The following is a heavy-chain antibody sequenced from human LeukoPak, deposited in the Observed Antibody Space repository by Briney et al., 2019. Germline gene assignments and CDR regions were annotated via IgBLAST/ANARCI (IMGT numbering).Heavy chain of an antibody. CDR2: MNPNSGNT. J-gene: IGHJ4*02. CDR1: GYTFTSCD. D-gene: IGHD6-19*01. V-gene: IGHV1-8*01. Sequence: ASVTVSFKASGYTFTSCDINWVRQATGQGLEWMGWMNPNSGNTGYGQSFQGRITMTRDISIGTAYMELSNLTSEDMAIYYCTRGSSGRRDNWGQGTLVTVSA. CDR3: TRGSSGRRDN.